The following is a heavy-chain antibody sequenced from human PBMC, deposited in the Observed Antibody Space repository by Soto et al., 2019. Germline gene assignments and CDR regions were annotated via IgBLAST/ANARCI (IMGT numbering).Heavy chain of an antibody. Sequence: QVQLQQWGAGLLKSSETLSLTCAFYGASFSGHYWSWIRQAPGKGLERIGEINHRGTTNYNPSLMSPVTISAEPAKNQFSLKLSSVTAAYTAVYFCARGVEMAATYFDHWGQGTLVSVSS. CDR3: ARGVEMAATYFDH. CDR1: GASFSGHY. CDR2: INHRGTT. D-gene: IGHD2-15*01. J-gene: IGHJ4*02. V-gene: IGHV4-34*02.